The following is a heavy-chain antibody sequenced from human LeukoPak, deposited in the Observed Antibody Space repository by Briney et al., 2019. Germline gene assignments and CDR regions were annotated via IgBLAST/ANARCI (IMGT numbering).Heavy chain of an antibody. D-gene: IGHD3-10*01. J-gene: IGHJ3*02. Sequence: GSLRLSCAASGFTFSSYSMNWVRQAPGKGLEWVSVIYSGGSTYYADSVKGRFTISRDNSKNTLYLQMNSLRAEDTAVYYCARSVPFDIWGQGTMVTVSS. CDR2: IYSGGST. CDR1: GFTFSSYS. V-gene: IGHV3-53*01. CDR3: ARSVPFDI.